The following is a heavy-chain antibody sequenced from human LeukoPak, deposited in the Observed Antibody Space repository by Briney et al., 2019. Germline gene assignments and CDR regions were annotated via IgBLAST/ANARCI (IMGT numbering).Heavy chain of an antibody. CDR1: GYSISSGYY. Sequence: SETLSLTCTVSGYSISSGYYWGWIRQPPGKGLEWIGSIYHSGSTYYNPSLKSRVTISVDTSKNQFSLKLSSVTAADTAVYYCARDGGYYDILTGYPYWYFDLWGRGTLVTVSS. CDR2: IYHSGST. V-gene: IGHV4-38-2*02. J-gene: IGHJ2*01. D-gene: IGHD3-9*01. CDR3: ARDGGYYDILTGYPYWYFDL.